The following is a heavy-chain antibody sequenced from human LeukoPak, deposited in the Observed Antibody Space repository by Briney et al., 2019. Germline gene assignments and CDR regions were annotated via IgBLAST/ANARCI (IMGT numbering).Heavy chain of an antibody. Sequence: ASVKVSCKASGYTFTSYGISWVRQAPGQGVEWMGWISAYNGNTNYAQKLQGRVTMTTDTSTSTAYMELRSLRSDDTAVYYCARDRERDYYYDTGPNLSFDYWGQGTLVTVSS. CDR3: ARDRERDYYYDTGPNLSFDY. CDR1: GYTFTSYG. D-gene: IGHD3-22*01. V-gene: IGHV1-18*01. J-gene: IGHJ4*02. CDR2: ISAYNGNT.